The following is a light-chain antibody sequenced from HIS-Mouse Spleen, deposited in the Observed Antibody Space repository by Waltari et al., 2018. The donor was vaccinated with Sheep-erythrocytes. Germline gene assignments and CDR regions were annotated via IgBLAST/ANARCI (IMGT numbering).Light chain of an antibody. Sequence: QSALTQPRSVSGSPGQSVTSSCTGTSSDVGGYNYVPRYQQHPGKAPKHLIHDVSKRPSRVPNRFSGSRSDTPAPLTPSGLQAEGDADCYLRSYAGSYNHVFATGTKVTVL. CDR1: SSDVGGYNY. CDR2: DVS. V-gene: IGLV2-11*01. J-gene: IGLJ1*01. CDR3: RSYAGSYNHV.